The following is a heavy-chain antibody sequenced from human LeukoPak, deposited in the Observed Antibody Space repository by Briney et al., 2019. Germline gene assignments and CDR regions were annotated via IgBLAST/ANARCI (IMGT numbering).Heavy chain of an antibody. V-gene: IGHV4-59*12. CDR3: AREVYSSGWYFDY. Sequence: PSETLSLTCTVSGGSISSYYWSWIRQPPGKGLEWIGYIYYSGSTNYNPSLKSRVTISVDTSKNQFSLKLSSVTAADTAVYYCAREVYSSGWYFDYWGQGTLVTVSS. CDR1: GGSISSYY. D-gene: IGHD6-19*01. J-gene: IGHJ4*02. CDR2: IYYSGST.